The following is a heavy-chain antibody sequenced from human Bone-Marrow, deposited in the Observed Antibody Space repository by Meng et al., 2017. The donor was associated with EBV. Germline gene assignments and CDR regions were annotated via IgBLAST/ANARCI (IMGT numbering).Heavy chain of an antibody. Sequence: QITLKESGPTLVKPAQTLTLTCTFSAFSLSTSGVGVGWIRQPPGKALEWLALIYWDDDKRYSPSLKSRLTITKDTSKNQVVLTMTNMDPVDTATYYCAHVDITMIVVDHWGQGTLVTVSS. CDR3: AHVDITMIVVDH. J-gene: IGHJ4*02. V-gene: IGHV2-5*02. D-gene: IGHD3-22*01. CDR2: IYWDDDK. CDR1: AFSLSTSGVG.